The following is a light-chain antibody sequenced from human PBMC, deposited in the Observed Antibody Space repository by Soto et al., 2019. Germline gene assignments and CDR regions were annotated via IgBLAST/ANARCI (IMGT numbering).Light chain of an antibody. Sequence: QLVLTQPPSVSGAPGQRVTISCTGTSSNIGTNYDVHWYRQFPGTAPKLLIYDDTNRPSGVPDRFSGSKSGTSASLAITGLQAEDEADYYCQSYDSSLSAVVFGGGTKLTVL. CDR3: QSYDSSLSAVV. CDR2: DDT. V-gene: IGLV1-40*01. CDR1: SSNIGTNYD. J-gene: IGLJ2*01.